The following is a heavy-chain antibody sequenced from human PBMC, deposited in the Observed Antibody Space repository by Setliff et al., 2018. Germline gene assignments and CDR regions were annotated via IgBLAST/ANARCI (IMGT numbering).Heavy chain of an antibody. V-gene: IGHV3-7*03. CDR2: IKEDGSAK. CDR3: ARRKTAMVTGGWFDP. Sequence: GGSLRLSCVASGFAISSCWMSWVRQAPGKGLEWVANIKEDGSAKYYVDSVKGRFTISRDNAKNSLDLQMDSLRSEDTAVYYCARRKTAMVTGGWFDPWGQGTLVTVSS. CDR1: GFAISSCW. D-gene: IGHD5-18*01. J-gene: IGHJ5*02.